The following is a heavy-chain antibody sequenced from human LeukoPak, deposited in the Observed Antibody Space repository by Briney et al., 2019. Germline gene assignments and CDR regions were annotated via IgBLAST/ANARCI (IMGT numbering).Heavy chain of an antibody. CDR3: ASNLRELVRFSDYYYGMDV. Sequence: ASVKVSCKASGYTFTSYYMHWVRQAPGQGLEWMGIIDPSGGSTSYAQKFQGRVTMTRDTSTSTVYMELSSLRSEDTAVYYCASNLRELVRFSDYYYGMDVWGKGTTVTVSS. V-gene: IGHV1-46*01. CDR2: IDPSGGST. D-gene: IGHD6-13*01. CDR1: GYTFTSYY. J-gene: IGHJ6*04.